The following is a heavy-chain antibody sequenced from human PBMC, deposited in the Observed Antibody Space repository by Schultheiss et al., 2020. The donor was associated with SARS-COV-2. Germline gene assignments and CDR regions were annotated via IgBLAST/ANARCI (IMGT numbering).Heavy chain of an antibody. V-gene: IGHV1-69*13. Sequence: SVKVSCKTSGYTFTDYYMHWVRQAPGQGLEWMGWINPIFGTANYAQKFQGRVTITADESTSTAYMELSSLRSEDTAVYYCARGERSNAFDIWGQGTMVTVSS. CDR1: GYTFTDYY. CDR2: INPIFGTA. J-gene: IGHJ3*02. CDR3: ARGERSNAFDI.